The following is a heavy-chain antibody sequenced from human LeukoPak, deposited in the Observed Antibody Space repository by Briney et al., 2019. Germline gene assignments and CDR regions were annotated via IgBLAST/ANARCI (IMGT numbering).Heavy chain of an antibody. Sequence: PSGTLSLTCAVSGGSITTTDWWSWVRQPPGKGLEWIGEVHLNGATNYNPSLESRFSMSIDKSNNHLSLEVTSVTAADTAMYYCTRESGAFSPFGFWGQGTLVTVSS. D-gene: IGHD1-26*01. V-gene: IGHV4-4*02. J-gene: IGHJ4*02. CDR3: TRESGAFSPFGF. CDR2: VHLNGAT. CDR1: GGSITTTDW.